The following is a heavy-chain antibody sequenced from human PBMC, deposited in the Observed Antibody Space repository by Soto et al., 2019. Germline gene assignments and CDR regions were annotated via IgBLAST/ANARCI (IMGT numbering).Heavy chain of an antibody. V-gene: IGHV3-21*01. D-gene: IGHD2-15*01. Sequence: GGSLRLSCAASGFTFSSYSMNWVRQAPGKGLEWVSSISSSSSYIYYADSVKGRFTISRDNAKNSLYLQMNSLRAEDTAVYYSARDRGNYCSGGSCYSGCDYWGQGTLVTVSS. CDR3: ARDRGNYCSGGSCYSGCDY. CDR2: ISSSSSYI. CDR1: GFTFSSYS. J-gene: IGHJ4*02.